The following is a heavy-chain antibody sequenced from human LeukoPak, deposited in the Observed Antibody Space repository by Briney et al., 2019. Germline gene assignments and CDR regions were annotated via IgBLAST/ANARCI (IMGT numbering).Heavy chain of an antibody. CDR2: ITDSGTIT. V-gene: IGHV3-23*01. D-gene: IGHD2-21*01. Sequence: PGGSLRLSCAASEFTFSSYAMRWVRQAPGRGLEWVSTITDSGTITYYADSVKGRFTISRDNSKNTLYLQMNSLRAEDTALYFCARVISTTYKYMDVWGQRTPVTVSS. J-gene: IGHJ6*02. CDR3: ARVISTTYKYMDV. CDR1: EFTFSSYA.